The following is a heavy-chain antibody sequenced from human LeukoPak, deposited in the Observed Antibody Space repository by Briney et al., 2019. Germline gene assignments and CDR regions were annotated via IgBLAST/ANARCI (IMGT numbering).Heavy chain of an antibody. Sequence: GGSLRLSCAASGFTFSSYGMHWVRQAPGKGLEWVAFIRFDGSNKYYEDSVKGRFTISRDNAKNSLYLQMNSLRAEDTAVYYCAREVYCSTTSCYTGYFQHWGQGTLVTVSS. CDR3: AREVYCSTTSCYTGYFQH. J-gene: IGHJ1*01. CDR2: IRFDGSNK. D-gene: IGHD2-2*02. CDR1: GFTFSSYG. V-gene: IGHV3-30*02.